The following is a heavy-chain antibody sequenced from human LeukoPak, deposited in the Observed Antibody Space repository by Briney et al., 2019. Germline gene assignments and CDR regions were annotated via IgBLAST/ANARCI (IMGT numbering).Heavy chain of an antibody. D-gene: IGHD6-13*01. CDR3: ARSSRQQPTTWWYFDL. Sequence: GGSLRLSCGASGFTFSSYSMNWVRQAPGKGLEWVSYISPSSSTGSSTVYYADSVQGRFTISRDNAKNSLYLQMNSLRAEDTAVYYCARSSRQQPTTWWYFDLWGRGTLVTVSS. J-gene: IGHJ2*01. CDR1: GFTFSSYS. V-gene: IGHV3-48*04. CDR2: ISPSSSTGSSTV.